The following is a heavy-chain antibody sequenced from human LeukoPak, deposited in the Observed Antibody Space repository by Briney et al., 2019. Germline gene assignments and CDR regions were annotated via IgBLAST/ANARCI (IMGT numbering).Heavy chain of an antibody. CDR2: IYYSGST. CDR1: GVSISSSSYY. Sequence: SETLSLTCTVSGVSISSSSYYWGWIRQPPGKGLEWIGSIYYSGSTYYNPSLKSRVTISVDTSKNQFSLKLSSVTAADTAVYYCARIIVVPAAQFDYWGQGTLVTVSS. CDR3: ARIIVVPAAQFDY. V-gene: IGHV4-39*07. J-gene: IGHJ4*02. D-gene: IGHD2-2*01.